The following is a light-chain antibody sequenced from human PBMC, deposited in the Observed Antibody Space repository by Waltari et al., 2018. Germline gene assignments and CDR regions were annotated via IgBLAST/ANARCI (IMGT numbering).Light chain of an antibody. CDR2: AAS. J-gene: IGKJ1*01. CDR1: QTVSNY. Sequence: DIQMTQSPPSLSASVGARVTISCRASQTVSNYLNWFQQKSGKAPKLLSYAASTLQGGVPPRFTGSGAGTDFTLTITSLQPEDFATYYCQQSYSLPPTFGQGTKVEVK. V-gene: IGKV1-39*01. CDR3: QQSYSLPPT.